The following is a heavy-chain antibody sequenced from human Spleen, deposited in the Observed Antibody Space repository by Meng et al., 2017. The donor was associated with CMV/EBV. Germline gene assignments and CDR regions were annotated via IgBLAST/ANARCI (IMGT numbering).Heavy chain of an antibody. J-gene: IGHJ4*02. CDR3: ARIRGVVPAAVDY. CDR1: GYTFTAHQ. Sequence: ASVKVSCKASGYTFTAHQIHWVRQAPGQGLEWMGWISAYNGNTNYAQKLQGRVTMTTDTSTSTAYMELRSLRSDDTAVYYCARIRGVVPAAVDYWGQGTAVTVSS. D-gene: IGHD2-2*01. V-gene: IGHV1-18*04. CDR2: ISAYNGNT.